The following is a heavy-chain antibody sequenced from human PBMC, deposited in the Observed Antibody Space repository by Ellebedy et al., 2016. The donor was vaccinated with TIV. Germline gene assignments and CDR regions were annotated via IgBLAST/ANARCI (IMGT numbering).Heavy chain of an antibody. J-gene: IGHJ6*02. D-gene: IGHD3-10*01. CDR3: ARDVDGLNYYGSGSYNDGMDV. Sequence: GESLKISXAASGFTFSSYSMNWVRQAPGKGLEWVSSISSSSSYIYYADSVKGRFTISRDNAKNSLYLQMNSLRAEDTAVYYCARDVDGLNYYGSGSYNDGMDVWGQGTTVTVSS. CDR1: GFTFSSYS. V-gene: IGHV3-21*01. CDR2: ISSSSSYI.